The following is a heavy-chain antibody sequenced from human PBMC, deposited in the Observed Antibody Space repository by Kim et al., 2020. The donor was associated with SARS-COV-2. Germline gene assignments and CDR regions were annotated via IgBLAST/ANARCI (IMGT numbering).Heavy chain of an antibody. CDR2: MNPNSGNT. D-gene: IGHD4-4*01. CDR3: ARGQGTVIFIRYYYYYGMDV. V-gene: IGHV1-8*01. CDR1: GYTFTSYD. J-gene: IGHJ6*02. Sequence: ASVKVSCKASGYTFTSYDINWVRQATGQGLEWMGWMNPNSGNTGYAQKFQGRVTMTRNTSISTAYMELSSLRSEDTAVYYCARGQGTVIFIRYYYYYGMDVWGQGTTVTVSS.